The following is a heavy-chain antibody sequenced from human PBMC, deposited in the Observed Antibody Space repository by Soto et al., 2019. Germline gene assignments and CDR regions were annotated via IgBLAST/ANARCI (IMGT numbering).Heavy chain of an antibody. CDR3: ARQCPGGGDCYFFDY. J-gene: IGHJ4*02. Sequence: ASVKVSCKASGYTFTSYGTSWVRQAPGQGLEWMGWISAYNGNTNYAQKLQGRVTMTTGTSTSTAYMELRSLRSDDTAVYYCARQCPGGGDCYFFDYWGQGTLVTVSS. V-gene: IGHV1-18*04. D-gene: IGHD2-21*02. CDR2: ISAYNGNT. CDR1: GYTFTSYG.